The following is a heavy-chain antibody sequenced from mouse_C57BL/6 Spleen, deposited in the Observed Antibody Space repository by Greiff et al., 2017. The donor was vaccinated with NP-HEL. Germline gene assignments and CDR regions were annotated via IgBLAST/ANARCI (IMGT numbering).Heavy chain of an antibody. CDR2: IYPGSGNT. J-gene: IGHJ2*01. V-gene: IGHV1-76*01. Sequence: VQLQQSGAELVRPGASVKLSCKASGYTFTDYYINWVKQRPGQGLEWIARIYPGSGNTYYNEKFKGKATLTAEKSSSTAYMQLSSLTSEDSAVYFCARRGFDYWGPGTTLTVSS. CDR1: GYTFTDYY. CDR3: ARRGFDY.